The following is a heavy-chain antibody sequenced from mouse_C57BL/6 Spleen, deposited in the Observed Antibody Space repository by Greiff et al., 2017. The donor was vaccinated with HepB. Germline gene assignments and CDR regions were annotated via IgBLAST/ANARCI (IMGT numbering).Heavy chain of an antibody. V-gene: IGHV1-82*01. CDR3: ARDDDYDGMDY. CDR1: GYAFSSSW. J-gene: IGHJ4*01. CDR2: IYPGDGDT. Sequence: VQLQQSGPELVKPGASVKISCKASGYAFSSSWMNWVKQRPGKGLEWIGRIYPGDGDTNYNGKFKGKATLTADKSSSTAYMQLSSLTSEDSAVYFCARDDDYDGMDYWGQGTSVTVSS. D-gene: IGHD2-4*01.